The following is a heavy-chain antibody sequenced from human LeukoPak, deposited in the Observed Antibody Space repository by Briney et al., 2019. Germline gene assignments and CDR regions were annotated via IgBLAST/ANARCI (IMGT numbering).Heavy chain of an antibody. CDR2: ISAYNGNT. D-gene: IGHD6-6*01. V-gene: IGHV1-18*01. Sequence: ASVKVSCKASGYTFTSYGISWVRQAPGQGLEWMGWISAYNGNTNYAQKLQGRVTMTTDTSTSTAYMELRSLRSDDTAVYYCARGLRRDSSSGTPYWYYWGQGTLVTVSS. CDR1: GYTFTSYG. J-gene: IGHJ4*02. CDR3: ARGLRRDSSSGTPYWYY.